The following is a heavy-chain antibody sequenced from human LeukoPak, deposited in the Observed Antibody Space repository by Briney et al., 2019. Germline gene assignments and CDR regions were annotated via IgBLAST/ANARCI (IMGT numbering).Heavy chain of an antibody. J-gene: IGHJ4*02. CDR2: IYGGWNT. CDR3: ARDPVIAVPGTSPRDY. Sequence: GGSLRLSCAESGFTVSSNYLSGVRQAPGEGLEWVSVIYGGWNTYYADAVKGGFTISRDNYQNTLYLQMNSLRAEDTAVYYCARDPVIAVPGTSPRDYWGQGTLVTVPS. CDR1: GFTVSSNY. D-gene: IGHD6-19*01. V-gene: IGHV3-53*01.